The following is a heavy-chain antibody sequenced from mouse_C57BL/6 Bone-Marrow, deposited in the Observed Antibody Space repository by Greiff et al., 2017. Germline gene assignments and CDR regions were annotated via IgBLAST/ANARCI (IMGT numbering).Heavy chain of an antibody. CDR2: IYPGSGST. CDR3: AHRYYYAMDY. V-gene: IGHV1-55*01. CDR1: GYTFTSYW. Sequence: QVHVKQPGAELVKPGASVKMSCKASGYTFTSYWITWVKQRPGQGLEWIGDIYPGSGSTNYNEKFKSKATLTVDTSSSTAYMQLSSLTSEDSAVYYCAHRYYYAMDYWGQGTSVTVSS. J-gene: IGHJ4*01.